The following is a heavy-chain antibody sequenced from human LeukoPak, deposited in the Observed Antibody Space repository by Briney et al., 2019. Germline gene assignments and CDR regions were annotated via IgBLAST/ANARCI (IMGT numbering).Heavy chain of an antibody. Sequence: SVKVSCKASGGTFSSYAISWVRQAPGQGLEWMGGIIPIFGTANYAQKFQGRVTITADESTSTAYMELSSLRSEDAAVYYCARVASRRYCSGGSCYQFDYWGQGTLVTVSS. D-gene: IGHD2-15*01. V-gene: IGHV1-69*13. CDR1: GGTFSSYA. CDR2: IIPIFGTA. CDR3: ARVASRRYCSGGSCYQFDY. J-gene: IGHJ4*02.